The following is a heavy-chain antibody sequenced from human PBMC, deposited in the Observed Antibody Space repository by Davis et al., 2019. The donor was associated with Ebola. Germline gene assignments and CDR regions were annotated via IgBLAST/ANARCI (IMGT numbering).Heavy chain of an antibody. CDR2: ISGSGGST. CDR3: AKDLEWLTYYFDY. CDR1: GFTFSSYA. D-gene: IGHD3-3*01. Sequence: GGSLRLSCAASGFTFSSYAMSWVRQAPGKGLEWVSAISGSGGSTYYADSVKGRFTITRDNSKNTLYLQMNSLRAEDTAVYYCAKDLEWLTYYFDYWGQGTLVTVSS. J-gene: IGHJ4*02. V-gene: IGHV3-23*01.